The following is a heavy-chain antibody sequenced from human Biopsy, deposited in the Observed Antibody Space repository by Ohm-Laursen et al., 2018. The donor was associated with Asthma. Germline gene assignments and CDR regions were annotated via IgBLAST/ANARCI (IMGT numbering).Heavy chain of an antibody. Sequence: EASVKVSCKASGYNFLSFAIHWVRQAPGQRLEWMGWVNTGNGDTKYSQKFQGRVTITRDTSASTAYMELRSLRSEDTATYYCARTYYDFLTGQVKDVFGVWGQGTMVTVPS. CDR1: GYNFLSFA. D-gene: IGHD3-9*01. CDR3: ARTYYDFLTGQVKDVFGV. J-gene: IGHJ3*01. CDR2: VNTGNGDT. V-gene: IGHV1-3*04.